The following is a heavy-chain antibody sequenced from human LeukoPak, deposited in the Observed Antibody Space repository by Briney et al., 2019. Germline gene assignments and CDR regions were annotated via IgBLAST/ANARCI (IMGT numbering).Heavy chain of an antibody. CDR1: GGSFSGYY. D-gene: IGHD3-9*01. CDR3: ARGGPLDYDILTGMQSDYGMDV. Sequence: PSETLSLTCAVYGGSFSGYYWSWIRQPPGEGLEWIGEISHSGSTSYNPSLKSRVTISVDTSKNQFSLKLNSVTAADTAVYYCARGGPLDYDILTGMQSDYGMDVWGLGTTVTVSS. J-gene: IGHJ6*02. V-gene: IGHV4-34*01. CDR2: ISHSGST.